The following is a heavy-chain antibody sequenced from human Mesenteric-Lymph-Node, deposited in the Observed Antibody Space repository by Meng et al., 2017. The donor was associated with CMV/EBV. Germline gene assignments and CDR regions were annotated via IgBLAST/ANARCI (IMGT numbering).Heavy chain of an antibody. CDR1: GFIFSTYA. Sequence: GGSLRLSCAASGFIFSTYAMSWVRQAPGKGLEWVSVIYSGGSTTYYADSVKGRFTISRDNSKNTLYLQMSSLRAEDTAVYYCAKDVGYYDFWSGFDPWGQGTLVPSPQ. J-gene: IGHJ5*02. CDR2: IYSGGSTT. V-gene: IGHV3-23*03. D-gene: IGHD3-3*01. CDR3: AKDVGYYDFWSGFDP.